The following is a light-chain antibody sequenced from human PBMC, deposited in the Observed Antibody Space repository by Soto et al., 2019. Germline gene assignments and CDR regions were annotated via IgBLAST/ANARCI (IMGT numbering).Light chain of an antibody. CDR1: QTVTSNY. V-gene: IGKV3-20*01. CDR3: QQYGSSPRT. J-gene: IGKJ1*01. CDR2: GAS. Sequence: EIVLTQSPGTLSLSPWERATLSCRASQTVTSNYLAWYQQEPGQAPRLLIYGASGRATGIPDRFSGSGSGTDFTLTISRVEPEDFAVYYCQQYGSSPRTFGHGTKVDIK.